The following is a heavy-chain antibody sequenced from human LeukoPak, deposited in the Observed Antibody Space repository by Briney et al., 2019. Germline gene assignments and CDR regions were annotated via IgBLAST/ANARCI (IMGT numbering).Heavy chain of an antibody. D-gene: IGHD5-24*01. J-gene: IGHJ4*02. V-gene: IGHV3-73*01. CDR1: GFIFSDSA. CDR2: IRTKAHSYST. CDR3: TRASRDGYHAPYDY. Sequence: GGSLKLSCAASGFIFSDSAMHWVRQASGKGLEWVGRIRTKAHSYSTAYAASLEGRFTISRDESKNTAYLQMNSLKTEDTAVYYCTRASRDGYHAPYDYWGQGTLVTVSS.